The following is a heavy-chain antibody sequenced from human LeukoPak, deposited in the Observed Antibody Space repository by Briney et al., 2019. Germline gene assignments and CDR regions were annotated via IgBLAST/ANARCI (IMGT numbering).Heavy chain of an antibody. D-gene: IGHD5-24*01. Sequence: PSQTLSLTCTVSGGSISSGGYYWSWIRQHPGKGLEWIGYIYYSGSTYYNSSLKSRVTISVDTSKNQFSLKLSSVTAADTAVYYCARTGMATVNYFDYWGQGTLVTVSS. V-gene: IGHV4-31*03. J-gene: IGHJ4*02. CDR3: ARTGMATVNYFDY. CDR1: GGSISSGGYY. CDR2: IYYSGST.